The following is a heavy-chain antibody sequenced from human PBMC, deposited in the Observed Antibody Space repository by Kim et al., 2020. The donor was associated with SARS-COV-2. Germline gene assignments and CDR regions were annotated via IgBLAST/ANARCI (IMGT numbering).Heavy chain of an antibody. CDR3: ARVGGNYDILTGKEYYFDY. J-gene: IGHJ4*02. V-gene: IGHV4-4*02. CDR2: IYHSGST. D-gene: IGHD3-9*01. Sequence: SETLSLTCAVSGGSISSSNWWSWVRQPPGKGLEWIGEIYHSGSTNYNPSLKSRVTISVDKSKNQFSLKLSSVTAADTAVYYCARVGGNYDILTGKEYYFDYWGQGTLVTISS. CDR1: GGSISSSNW.